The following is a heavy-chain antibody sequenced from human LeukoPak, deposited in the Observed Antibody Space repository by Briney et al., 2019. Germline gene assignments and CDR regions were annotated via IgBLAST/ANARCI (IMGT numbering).Heavy chain of an antibody. D-gene: IGHD2-2*01. CDR3: ARDLPAAVD. J-gene: IGHJ4*02. CDR1: GFSFSSYS. V-gene: IGHV3-21*01. CDR2: ISRSSSDI. Sequence: GGSLRLSCAASGFSFSSYSMSWVRQAPGKGLECVSFISRSSSDIYHADSVKGRFTISRDNAKNSLYLQMNSLRAEDTAVYYCARDLPAAVDWGQGTPVTVSS.